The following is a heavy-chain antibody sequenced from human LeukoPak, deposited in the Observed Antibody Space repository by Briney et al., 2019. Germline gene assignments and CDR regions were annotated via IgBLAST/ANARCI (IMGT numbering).Heavy chain of an antibody. CDR1: GYTFTGYY. Sequence: ASVKVSCKASGYTFTGYYMHWVRQAPGQGREWMGWINPNSGGTNYAQKFQGRVTMTRDTSISTAYMELSRLRSDDTAVYYCARVRVQLERREWFDPWSQGTLVIVSS. V-gene: IGHV1-2*02. D-gene: IGHD1-1*01. J-gene: IGHJ5*02. CDR2: INPNSGGT. CDR3: ARVRVQLERREWFDP.